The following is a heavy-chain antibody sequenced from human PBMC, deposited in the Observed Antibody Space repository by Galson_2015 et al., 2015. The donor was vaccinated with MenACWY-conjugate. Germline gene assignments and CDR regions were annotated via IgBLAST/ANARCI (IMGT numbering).Heavy chain of an antibody. V-gene: IGHV4-59*08. D-gene: IGHD5-12*01. CDR3: ARHSYSGDEEKKRIDY. Sequence: ETLSLTCTVSGGSITNYWWSWTRQPPGKGLEWIGSISDSGSANYNSSLKSRVTISVDTSKNQFALRLNSLTAADTAVYYCARHSYSGDEEKKRIDYWGQGTPVTVSS. CDR2: ISDSGSA. CDR1: GGSITNYW. J-gene: IGHJ4*02.